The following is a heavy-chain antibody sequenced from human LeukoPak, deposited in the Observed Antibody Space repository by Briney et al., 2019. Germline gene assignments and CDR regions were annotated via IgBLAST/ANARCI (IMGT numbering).Heavy chain of an antibody. CDR2: FHSSGST. J-gene: IGHJ3*02. CDR3: ARVEGGRFGKYNDAFDI. V-gene: IGHV4-4*07. CDR1: GGSISSDC. D-gene: IGHD3-10*01. Sequence: SETLSLTCTVSGGSISSDCWSWIRRPAGKGLEWIGRFHSSGSTTYNPSLKSRVTVSVDTSKNQFSLKLTSVTAADTAVYYCARVEGGRFGKYNDAFDIWGQGTMVTVSS.